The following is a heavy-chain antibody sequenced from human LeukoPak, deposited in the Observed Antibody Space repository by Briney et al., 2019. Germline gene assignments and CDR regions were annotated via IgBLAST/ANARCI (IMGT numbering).Heavy chain of an antibody. V-gene: IGHV3-30*04. J-gene: IGHJ4*02. D-gene: IGHD1-1*01. CDR1: GFTFSSYA. CDR2: ISYDGSDK. Sequence: GGSLRLSCAASGFTFSSYAMYWVRQAPGKGLEWVAVISYDGSDKFYADSVKGRFTISRDSSKNTLYLQMNSLRAEDTAVYYCAKGSWNFDYWGQGTLVTVSS. CDR3: AKGSWNFDY.